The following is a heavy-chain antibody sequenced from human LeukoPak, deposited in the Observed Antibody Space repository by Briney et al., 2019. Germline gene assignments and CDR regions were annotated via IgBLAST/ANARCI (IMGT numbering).Heavy chain of an antibody. Sequence: PGGSLRLSCAASGFTFSSYGMSWVRQAPGKGLEWVSAISGSGGSTYYADSVKGRFTISRDNSKNTLYLQMNSLRAEDTAVYYCAKGMGLWQTYYYYYMDVWGKGTTVTISS. J-gene: IGHJ6*03. V-gene: IGHV3-23*01. CDR3: AKGMGLWQTYYYYYMDV. D-gene: IGHD2-21*01. CDR2: ISGSGGST. CDR1: GFTFSSYG.